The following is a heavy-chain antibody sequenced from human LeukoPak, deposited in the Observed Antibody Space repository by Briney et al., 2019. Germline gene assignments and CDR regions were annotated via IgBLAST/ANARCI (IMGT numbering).Heavy chain of an antibody. CDR2: ISGSGGSA. CDR1: GFTFSNYA. J-gene: IGHJ3*02. Sequence: GGSLRLSCAASGFTFSNYAMSWVRQAPGKGLEWVSTISGSGGSAYYADPVKGRFTISRDNSKNTLYLQMSSLRAEDTAVYYCAKELASGDDAFDIWGQGTLVTVS. D-gene: IGHD2-15*01. CDR3: AKELASGDDAFDI. V-gene: IGHV3-23*01.